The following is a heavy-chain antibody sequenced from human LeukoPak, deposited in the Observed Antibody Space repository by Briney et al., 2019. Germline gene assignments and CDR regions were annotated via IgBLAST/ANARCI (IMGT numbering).Heavy chain of an antibody. Sequence: AGSLRLSCAASGFTFSSYAMSWVRQAPGKGLEWVSAISGGGGSTYYADSVKGWFTISRDNSKNTLYLQMNSLRAEDTAVYYCAKDLRVVKAPDYFDYWGQGTLVTVSS. CDR1: GFTFSSYA. CDR2: ISGGGGST. CDR3: AKDLRVVKAPDYFDY. J-gene: IGHJ4*02. V-gene: IGHV3-23*01. D-gene: IGHD3-22*01.